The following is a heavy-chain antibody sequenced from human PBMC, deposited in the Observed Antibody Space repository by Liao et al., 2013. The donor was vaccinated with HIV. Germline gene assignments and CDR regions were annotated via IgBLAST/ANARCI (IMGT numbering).Heavy chain of an antibody. CDR2: IYTSGST. CDR1: GGSISSGDYY. D-gene: IGHD2-15*01. Sequence: QVQLQESGPGLVKPSQTLSLTCTVSGGSISSGDYYWSWIRQPPGKGLEWIGHIYTSGSTTYNPSLKSRVTMSVATSKNQFSLNLSSVTAADTAVYYCARERRYCSGGSCYFDYWGQGTLVTVSS. V-gene: IGHV4-61*02. J-gene: IGHJ4*02. CDR3: ARERRYCSGGSCYFDY.